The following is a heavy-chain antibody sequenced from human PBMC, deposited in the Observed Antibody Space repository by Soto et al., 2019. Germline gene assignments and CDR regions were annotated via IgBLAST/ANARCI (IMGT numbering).Heavy chain of an antibody. V-gene: IGHV4-59*01. CDR1: GGSMSSYY. CDR2: IYYSGST. Sequence: SETLSLTXTVSGGSMSSYYWSWIRQPPGKGLEWIGYIYYSGSTNYNPSLKSRVTMSVDTPKNQFSLKLSSVTAADTAVYYCARRGYGPGFPYYYGMDVWGQGTTVTVSS. J-gene: IGHJ6*02. CDR3: ARRGYGPGFPYYYGMDV. D-gene: IGHD3-10*01.